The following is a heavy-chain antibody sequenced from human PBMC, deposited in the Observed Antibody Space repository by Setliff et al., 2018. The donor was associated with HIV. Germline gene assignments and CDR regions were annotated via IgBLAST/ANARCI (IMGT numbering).Heavy chain of an antibody. J-gene: IGHJ2*01. D-gene: IGHD3-16*02. CDR1: GYTFTSYG. CDR2: ISAYNGNT. CDR3: ARGGEYVWGSYRPYWYFDL. Sequence: GASVKVSCKASGYTFTSYGISWVRQAPGQGLEWMGWISAYNGNTNYAQKLQGRVTMTTDTSTSTAYMELRSLRSDDTAVYYCARGGEYVWGSYRPYWYFDLWGQGTMVTVSS. V-gene: IGHV1-18*01.